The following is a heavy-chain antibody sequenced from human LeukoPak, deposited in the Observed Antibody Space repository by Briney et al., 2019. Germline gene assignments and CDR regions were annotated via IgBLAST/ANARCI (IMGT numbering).Heavy chain of an antibody. V-gene: IGHV3-23*01. CDR3: AKDGGSSSWYWDP. CDR1: GFTFSYYA. D-gene: IGHD6-13*01. J-gene: IGHJ5*02. CDR2: VSGSGNT. Sequence: GGSLRLSCAASGFTFSYYAMSWVRQAPGKGLEWVSSVSGSGNTYYADSVKGRFTISRDTSKDTLYLEMNSLRAEDTAVYYCAKDGGSSSWYWDPWGQGTLVTVSS.